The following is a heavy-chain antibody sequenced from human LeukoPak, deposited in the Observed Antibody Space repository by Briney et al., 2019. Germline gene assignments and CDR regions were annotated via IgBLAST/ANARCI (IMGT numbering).Heavy chain of an antibody. D-gene: IGHD5-12*01. CDR2: ISGSGIST. CDR1: GFTFNIFA. Sequence: GGSLRLSCAASGFTFNIFAMYWVRQASGRGLEWVSAISGSGISTYYADSVKGRFTISRDNSKNTLYLQINSLRAEDTAVYFCAKDQHGYDKPIDYWGQGTLVTVSS. V-gene: IGHV3-23*01. J-gene: IGHJ4*02. CDR3: AKDQHGYDKPIDY.